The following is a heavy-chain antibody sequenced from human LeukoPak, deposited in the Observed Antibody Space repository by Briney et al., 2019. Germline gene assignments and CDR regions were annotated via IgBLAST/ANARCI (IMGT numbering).Heavy chain of an antibody. Sequence: SVKVSCKASGYTFTSYDINWVRQATGQGLEWMGRIIPILGIANYAQKFQGRVTITADKSTSTAYMELSSLRSEDTAVYYCARGDYGDSPFDYWGQGTLVTVSS. J-gene: IGHJ4*02. CDR2: IIPILGIA. V-gene: IGHV1-69*04. D-gene: IGHD4-17*01. CDR1: GYTFTSYD. CDR3: ARGDYGDSPFDY.